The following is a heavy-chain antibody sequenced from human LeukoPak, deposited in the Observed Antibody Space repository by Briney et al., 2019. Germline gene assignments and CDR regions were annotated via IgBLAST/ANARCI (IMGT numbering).Heavy chain of an antibody. CDR2: IIPIFGTA. CDR1: GGTFSSYA. V-gene: IGHV1-69*05. D-gene: IGHD2-2*02. J-gene: IGHJ6*03. Sequence: SVKVSCKASGGTFSSYAISWVRQAPGQGLEWMGGIIPIFGTANYAQKFQGRVTITTDESTSTAYMELSSLRSEDTAVYYCARGPAAILYYYYMDVWGKGTTVTVSS. CDR3: ARGPAAILYYYYMDV.